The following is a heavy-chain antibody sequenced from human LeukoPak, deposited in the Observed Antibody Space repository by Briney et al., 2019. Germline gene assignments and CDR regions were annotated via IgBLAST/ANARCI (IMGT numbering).Heavy chain of an antibody. CDR2: ISGSGGST. CDR1: AFTFSIYA. V-gene: IGHV3-23*01. CDR3: VRGYSYGWFDP. Sequence: GGSLRLSCAASAFTFSIYAMSWVRQAPGKGLGWVSTISGSGGSTHYADSVKGRFTISRDNSKNTLYLQMNSLRADDTAVYYCVRGYSYGWFDPWGQGTLVTVSS. D-gene: IGHD5-18*01. J-gene: IGHJ5*02.